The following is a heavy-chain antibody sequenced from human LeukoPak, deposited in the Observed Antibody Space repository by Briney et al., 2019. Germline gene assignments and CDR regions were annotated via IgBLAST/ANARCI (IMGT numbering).Heavy chain of an antibody. CDR2: MNPNSGNT. J-gene: IGHJ4*02. CDR3: ARFFFSGTHYFDY. CDR1: GYTFTSYD. D-gene: IGHD2/OR15-2a*01. V-gene: IGHV1-8*03. Sequence: SVKVSCKASGYTFTSYDINWVRQATGQGLEWMGWMNPNSGNTGYAQKFQGRVTITRNTSISTAYMELSSLRSEDTAVYYCARFFFSGTHYFDYWGQGTLVTVSS.